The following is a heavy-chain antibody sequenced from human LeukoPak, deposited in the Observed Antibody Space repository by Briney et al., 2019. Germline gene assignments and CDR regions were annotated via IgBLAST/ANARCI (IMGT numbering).Heavy chain of an antibody. Sequence: SETLSLTCTVSGGSISSYYWSWIRQPPGKGLEWIGYIYYSGSTNYNPSLKSRVTISVDTSKNQFSLKLSSVTAADTAVYYCARDGLGTPEYFQHWGQGTLVTVSS. V-gene: IGHV4-59*01. D-gene: IGHD1-14*01. CDR3: ARDGLGTPEYFQH. CDR2: IYYSGST. CDR1: GGSISSYY. J-gene: IGHJ1*01.